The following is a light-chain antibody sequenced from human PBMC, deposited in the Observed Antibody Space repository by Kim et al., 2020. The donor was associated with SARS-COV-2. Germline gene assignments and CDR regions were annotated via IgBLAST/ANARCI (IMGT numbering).Light chain of an antibody. J-gene: IGLJ2*01. CDR1: NIGSKS. CDR3: QVWDSSSDPHVV. CDR2: YDS. V-gene: IGLV3-21*04. Sequence: VAPGKTARITCGGNNIGSKSVHWYQQKPGQAPVLVIYYDSDRPSGIPERFSGSNSGNTATLTISRVEAGDEADYYCQVWDSSSDPHVVFGGGTQLTVL.